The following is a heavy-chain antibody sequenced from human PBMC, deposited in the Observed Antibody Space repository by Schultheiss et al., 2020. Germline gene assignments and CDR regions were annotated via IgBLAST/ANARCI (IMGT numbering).Heavy chain of an antibody. CDR1: GGSISSYY. Sequence: SETLSLTCTVSGGSISSYYWSWIRQPPGKGLEWIGEINHSGSTNYNPSLKSRVTISVDTSKNQFSLKLSSVTAADTAVYYCAREGQQLVRRFFDYWGQGTLVTVSS. V-gene: IGHV4-34*01. J-gene: IGHJ4*02. D-gene: IGHD6-13*01. CDR3: AREGQQLVRRFFDY. CDR2: INHSGST.